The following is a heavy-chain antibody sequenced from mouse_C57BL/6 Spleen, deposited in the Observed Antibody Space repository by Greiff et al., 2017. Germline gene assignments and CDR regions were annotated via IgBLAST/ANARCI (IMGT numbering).Heavy chain of an antibody. Sequence: QVQLQQSGAELARPGASVKLSCKASGYTFTSYGISWVKQRTGQGLEWIGEIYPRSGNTYYNEKFKGKATLTADKSSSTAYMELRSLTSEDSAVYFCARPGGRGLTGYFDVWGTGTTVTVSS. J-gene: IGHJ1*03. CDR3: ARPGGRGLTGYFDV. CDR1: GYTFTSYG. V-gene: IGHV1-81*01. CDR2: IYPRSGNT.